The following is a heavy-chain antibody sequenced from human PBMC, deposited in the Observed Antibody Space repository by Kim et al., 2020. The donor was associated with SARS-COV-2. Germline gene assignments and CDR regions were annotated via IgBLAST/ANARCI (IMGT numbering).Heavy chain of an antibody. J-gene: IGHJ6*02. Sequence: GGSLRLSCAASGFTFSSYAMHWVRQAPGKGLEWVAVISYDGSNKYYADSVKGRFTISRDNSKNTLYLQMNSLRAEDTAVYYCASGDYPYVMDVWGQGTTV. CDR2: ISYDGSNK. V-gene: IGHV3-30-3*01. CDR3: ASGDYPYVMDV. D-gene: IGHD2-8*02. CDR1: GFTFSSYA.